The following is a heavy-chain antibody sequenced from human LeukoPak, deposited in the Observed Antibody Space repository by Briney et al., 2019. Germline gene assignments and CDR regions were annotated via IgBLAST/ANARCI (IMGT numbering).Heavy chain of an antibody. CDR3: ARGLCSGGSCYFSLADY. Sequence: SVNVSCTASGGTFSSYTISWVRQAPGQGLEWMGRIIPILGIANYAQKFQGGVTITADKSTSTAYMELSSLRSEDTAVYYCARGLCSGGSCYFSLADYWGQGTLVTVSS. V-gene: IGHV1-69*02. D-gene: IGHD2-15*01. CDR2: IIPILGIA. CDR1: GGTFSSYT. J-gene: IGHJ4*02.